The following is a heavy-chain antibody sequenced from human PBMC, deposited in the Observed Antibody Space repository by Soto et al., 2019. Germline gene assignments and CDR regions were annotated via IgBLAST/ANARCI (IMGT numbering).Heavy chain of an antibody. CDR3: ASLTNGRPGDS. CDR2: VYSNGHT. Sequence: ERLCLAGTVSGDSISNKNYHWGWTRQPPGKGLEWIGTVYSNGHTYHNPSLKSRLAMAVDTSKNQFSLSLISVTAADTAVYFRASLTNGRPGDSWGQGPLVTVSS. V-gene: IGHV4-39*01. J-gene: IGHJ4*02. D-gene: IGHD2-8*01. CDR1: GDSISNKNYH.